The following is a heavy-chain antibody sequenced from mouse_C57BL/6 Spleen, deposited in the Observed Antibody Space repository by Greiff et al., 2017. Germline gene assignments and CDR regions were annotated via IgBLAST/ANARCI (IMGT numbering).Heavy chain of an antibody. CDR2: IYPSDSET. J-gene: IGHJ2*01. V-gene: IGHV1-61*01. Sequence: QVQLQQPGAELVRPGSSVKLSCKASGYTFTSYWMDWVKQRPGQGLEWIGNIYPSDSETHYNQKFKDKATLTVDKSSSTAYMQLSSLTSEDSAVYYCARRSIITTVVALDYWGQGTTLTVSS. D-gene: IGHD1-1*01. CDR1: GYTFTSYW. CDR3: ARRSIITTVVALDY.